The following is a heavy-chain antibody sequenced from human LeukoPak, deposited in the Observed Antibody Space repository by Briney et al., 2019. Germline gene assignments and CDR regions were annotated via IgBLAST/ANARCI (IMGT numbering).Heavy chain of an antibody. D-gene: IGHD3-22*01. V-gene: IGHV4-30-4*01. CDR1: GGSISSGDYY. CDR2: MYYGGGT. Sequence: SQTLSLTCTVSGGSISSGDYYWSWIRQPPGKGLEWIAYMYYGGGTYYNPSLKSRVTMSADTSKNQLSLKLSSVTAADTAVYYCARPYYYDSRIDPWGQGILVTVSS. CDR3: ARPYYYDSRIDP. J-gene: IGHJ5*02.